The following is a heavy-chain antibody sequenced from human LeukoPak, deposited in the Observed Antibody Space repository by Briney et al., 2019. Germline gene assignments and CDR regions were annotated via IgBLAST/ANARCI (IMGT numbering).Heavy chain of an antibody. CDR2: ISGSGGST. CDR1: GFTFSSYA. V-gene: IGHV3-23*01. D-gene: IGHD3-3*01. Sequence: GRSLRISCAASGFTFSSYAMSWVRQTPGKGLEWVSAISGSGGSTYYADSAKGRFTISRDNSKNTLFLQMNSLRVEDTAPYYCARSVAIYFYYGLDVWGQGTTVTVSS. J-gene: IGHJ6*02. CDR3: ARSVAIYFYYGLDV.